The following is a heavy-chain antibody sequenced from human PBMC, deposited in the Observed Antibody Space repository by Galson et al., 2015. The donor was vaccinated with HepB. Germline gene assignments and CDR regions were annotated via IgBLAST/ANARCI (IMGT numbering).Heavy chain of an antibody. V-gene: IGHV3-11*01. J-gene: IGHJ5*02. CDR2: ISDSVITT. CDR3: ARATLRWFDP. Sequence: SLRLSCAATGFTFSDYSMTWIRQAPGKGLEWLSYISDSVITTFYADSVRGRFTISRDNAKNSLYLQMNSLRAEDTAVYYCARATLRWFDPWGQGTLVTVSS. CDR1: GFTFSDYS. D-gene: IGHD3-16*01.